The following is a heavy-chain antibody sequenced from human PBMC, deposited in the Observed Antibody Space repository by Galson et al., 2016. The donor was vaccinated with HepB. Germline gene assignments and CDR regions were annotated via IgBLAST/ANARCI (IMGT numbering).Heavy chain of an antibody. J-gene: IGHJ6*03. CDR1: GFTFSRYW. CDR2: IKEDGSEK. Sequence: SLRLSCAASGFTFSRYWMGWVRQAPEKGLEWVATIKEDGSEKYYLDSVKGRFTISRDNAKNSLYLQMNSLRADDTAIYYCAKMRGHPTYHYHMDVWGKGTTVTVSS. V-gene: IGHV3-7*03. CDR3: AKMRGHPTYHYHMDV.